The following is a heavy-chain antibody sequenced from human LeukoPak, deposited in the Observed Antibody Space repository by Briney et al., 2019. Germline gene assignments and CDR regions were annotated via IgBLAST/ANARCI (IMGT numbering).Heavy chain of an antibody. CDR2: ISGSGGST. Sequence: GGSLRLSCAASGFTFSSYAMSWVRQAPGKGLEWVSAISGSGGSTYYADSVKGRFTISRDNSKNTQYLQMNSLRAEDTAVYYCAKDSLVGATPFIFDYWGQGTLVTVSS. V-gene: IGHV3-23*01. D-gene: IGHD1-26*01. CDR1: GFTFSSYA. J-gene: IGHJ4*02. CDR3: AKDSLVGATPFIFDY.